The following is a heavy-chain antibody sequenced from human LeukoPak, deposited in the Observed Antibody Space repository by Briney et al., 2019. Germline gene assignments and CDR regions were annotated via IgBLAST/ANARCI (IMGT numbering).Heavy chain of an antibody. D-gene: IGHD3-10*01. J-gene: IGHJ4*02. CDR3: ARGDYGSGSGDY. V-gene: IGHV4-59*01. CDR2: IYYSGST. CDR1: DGSISSYY. Sequence: SETLSLTCTVSDGSISSYYWSWIRQPPGKGLEWIGYIYYSGSTNYNPSLKSRVTISVDTSKNQFSLKLSSVTAADTAVYYCARGDYGSGSGDYWGQGTLVTVSS.